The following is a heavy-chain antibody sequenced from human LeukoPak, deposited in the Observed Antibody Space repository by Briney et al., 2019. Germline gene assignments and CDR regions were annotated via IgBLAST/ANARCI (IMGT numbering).Heavy chain of an antibody. CDR3: ATDSPSSPGNIGY. CDR1: GYTFTSYG. CDR2: IIPIFGTA. D-gene: IGHD6-13*01. Sequence: SVKVSCKASGYTFTSYGISWVRQAPGQGLEWMGGIIPIFGTANYAQKFQGRVTITADESTSTAYMELSSLRSEDTAVYYCATDSPSSPGNIGYWGQGTLVTVSS. V-gene: IGHV1-69*13. J-gene: IGHJ4*02.